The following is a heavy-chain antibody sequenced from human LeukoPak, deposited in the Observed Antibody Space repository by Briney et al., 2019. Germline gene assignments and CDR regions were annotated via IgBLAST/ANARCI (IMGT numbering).Heavy chain of an antibody. J-gene: IGHJ4*02. D-gene: IGHD5-18*01. CDR2: TYPGDSET. CDR1: GYQFNPYW. CDR3: ARHRETTMGRRAFDY. Sequence: GESLKISCKTSGYQFNPYWIGWVRQTPEKGLEWMGITYPGDSETRYSPFFQGHVTISVNESITTAYLQWSSLKASDSATYYCARHRETTMGRRAFDYWGQGTRVTVSS. V-gene: IGHV5-51*01.